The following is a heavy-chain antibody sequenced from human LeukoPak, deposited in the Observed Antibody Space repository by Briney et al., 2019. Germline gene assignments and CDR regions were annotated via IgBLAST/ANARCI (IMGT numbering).Heavy chain of an antibody. CDR1: GFTFSTYA. CDR2: VSGTGDST. J-gene: IGHJ4*02. Sequence: PGGSLRLSCAASGFTFSTYAMSWVRQAPGKGLEWVSVVSGTGDSTSYADSVKGRFTISRDNSKNALYLQVNSLRADDAALYYCAKSHYYGSGSIDYWGQGTLVTVSS. CDR3: AKSHYYGSGSIDY. V-gene: IGHV3-23*01. D-gene: IGHD3-10*01.